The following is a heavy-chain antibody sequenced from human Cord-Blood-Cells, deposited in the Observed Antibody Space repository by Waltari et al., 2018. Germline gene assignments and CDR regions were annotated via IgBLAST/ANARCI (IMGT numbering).Heavy chain of an antibody. D-gene: IGHD6-19*01. Sequence: QVQLQQRGAGLLKPSETLSLTCAVYGGSFSGYYWSWLPQPPGKGLEWIGEINHSGSTNYNPSLKSRVTISVDTSKNQFSLKLSSVTAADTAVYYCARGDSSGWYYYYYGMDVWGQGTTVTVSS. J-gene: IGHJ6*02. V-gene: IGHV4-34*01. CDR1: GGSFSGYY. CDR2: INHSGST. CDR3: ARGDSSGWYYYYYGMDV.